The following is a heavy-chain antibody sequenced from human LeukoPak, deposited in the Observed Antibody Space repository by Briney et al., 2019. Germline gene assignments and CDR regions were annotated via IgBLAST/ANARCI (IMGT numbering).Heavy chain of an antibody. CDR1: GFTFSDYY. CDR3: AREIRETVITRHYYYGIDV. V-gene: IGHV3-11*01. CDR2: ISSSGSTI. D-gene: IGHD1-7*01. Sequence: GGSLRLSCAASGFTFSDYYMSWIRQAPGKGLEWVSYISSSGSTIYYADSVKGRFTISRENAKNVLYLQMSSLRAEDTAVYYCAREIRETVITRHYYYGIDVWGQGTTVTVSS. J-gene: IGHJ6*02.